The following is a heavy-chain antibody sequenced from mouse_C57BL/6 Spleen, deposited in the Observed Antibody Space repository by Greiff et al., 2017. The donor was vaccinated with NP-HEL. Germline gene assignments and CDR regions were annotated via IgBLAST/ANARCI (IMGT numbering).Heavy chain of an antibody. J-gene: IGHJ3*01. CDR2: IDPENGDT. CDR3: TIYYDYDGPWFAY. V-gene: IGHV14-4*01. Sequence: EVQLVESGAELVRPGASVKLSCTASGFNIKDDYMHWVKQRPEQGLEWIGWIDPENGDTEYASKFQGKATITADTSSNTAYLQLSSLTSEDTAVYYCTIYYDYDGPWFAYWGQGTLVTVSA. D-gene: IGHD2-4*01. CDR1: GFNIKDDY.